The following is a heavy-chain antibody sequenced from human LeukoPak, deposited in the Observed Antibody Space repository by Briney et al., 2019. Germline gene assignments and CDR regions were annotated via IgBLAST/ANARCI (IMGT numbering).Heavy chain of an antibody. CDR2: ISPSGGIT. CDR3: ARDNLDDYIIDY. J-gene: IGHJ4*02. Sequence: PGGSLRLSCAASGFTFSSHGMNWVRQAPGKGLEWVSGISPSGGITYYTDSVKGRFTISRDNAKNSLYLQMNSLRAEDTAVYYCARDNLDDYIIDYWGQGTLVTVSS. V-gene: IGHV3-23*01. CDR1: GFTFSSHG. D-gene: IGHD5-24*01.